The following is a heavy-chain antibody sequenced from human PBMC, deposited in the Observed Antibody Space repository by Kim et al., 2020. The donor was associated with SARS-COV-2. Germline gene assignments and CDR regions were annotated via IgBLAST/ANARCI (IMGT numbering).Heavy chain of an antibody. CDR3: SRAGRQCLVRQIFYYFYY. Sequence: SETLSLTCAVYGGSFSGYYWSWIRQPPGKGLEWIGAINHSGSTNYNPSLKSRVTISVDTTKNQFSLKLSSVTAADTAVYYCSRAGRQCLVRQIFYYFYY. J-gene: IGHJ4*01. D-gene: IGHD6-19*01. CDR1: GGSFSGYY. CDR2: INHSGST. V-gene: IGHV4-34*01.